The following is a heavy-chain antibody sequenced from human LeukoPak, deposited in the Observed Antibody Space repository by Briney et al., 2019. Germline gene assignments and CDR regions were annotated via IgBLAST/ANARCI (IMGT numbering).Heavy chain of an antibody. J-gene: IGHJ4*02. V-gene: IGHV4-4*07. D-gene: IGHD1-26*01. CDR2: IYSGGST. Sequence: SETLSLTCTVSGGSISSYYWSWIQQPAGKGLEWFGRIYSGGSTNYNPPLKSRVTMSVDPSNNQFSLKLSSVTAADTAVFYCARENTGSYREFDYWGQGTLVTVSS. CDR3: ARENTGSYREFDY. CDR1: GGSISSYY.